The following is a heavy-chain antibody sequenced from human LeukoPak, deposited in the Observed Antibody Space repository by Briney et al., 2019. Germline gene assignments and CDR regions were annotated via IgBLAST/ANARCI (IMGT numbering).Heavy chain of an antibody. CDR2: INPNSGGT. D-gene: IGHD5-24*01. CDR3: ARDMMATSEWDLVNWFDP. CDR1: GYTFTGYY. J-gene: IGHJ5*02. V-gene: IGHV1-2*02. Sequence: GASVKVSCKASGYTFTGYYMHWVRQAPGQGLEWMGWINPNSGGTNYAQKFQGRVTMTRDTSISTAYMELSRLRSDDTAVYYCARDMMATSEWDLVNWFDPWGQGTLVTVSS.